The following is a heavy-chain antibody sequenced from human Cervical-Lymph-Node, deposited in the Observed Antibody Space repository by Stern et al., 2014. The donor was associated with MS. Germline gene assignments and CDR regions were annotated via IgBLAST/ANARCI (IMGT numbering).Heavy chain of an antibody. CDR1: GYSFTTSW. V-gene: IGHV5-51*01. CDR2: IYPADSDT. J-gene: IGHJ4*02. Sequence: EVQLVQSGAEVKKPGESLKISCKGSGYSFTTSWIGWVRQMPGKGLEWMGFIYPADSDTRYRPSFQGQVPISADKSITTAYLQWSSLKASDTAMYYCARIHFDSYYFDYWGQGTLVTVSS. CDR3: ARIHFDSYYFDY. D-gene: IGHD2-15*01.